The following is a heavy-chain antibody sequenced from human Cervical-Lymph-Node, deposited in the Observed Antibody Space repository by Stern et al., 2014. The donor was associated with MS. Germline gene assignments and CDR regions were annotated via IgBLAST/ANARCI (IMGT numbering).Heavy chain of an antibody. V-gene: IGHV5-51*01. CDR2: IYPDDSDT. Sequence: VQLVQSGAEVKKPGESLKISCKLSGYSFTIYYIAWVRQMPGKGLDWMALIYPDDSDTTYSPSFQGQVTIAADKSITTAYLQWSSLRASDTAMYYCARHVQGFDYWGQGTLVTVSS. CDR3: ARHVQGFDY. CDR1: GYSFTIYY. J-gene: IGHJ4*02.